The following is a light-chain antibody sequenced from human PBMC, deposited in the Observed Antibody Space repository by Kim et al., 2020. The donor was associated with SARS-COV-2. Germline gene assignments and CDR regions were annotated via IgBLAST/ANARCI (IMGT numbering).Light chain of an antibody. CDR1: HSIAGS. CDR2: GAA. CDR3: QQYNNWPLT. Sequence: EIVMTQSPATLSVSPGERATLSCRASHSIAGSLAWYQQNPGQAPTLLIYGAATRATGIPARFSGSGSGTEFTLTISSLQSEDFAVYYCQQYNNWPLTFGQGTKVDIK. J-gene: IGKJ1*01. V-gene: IGKV3-15*01.